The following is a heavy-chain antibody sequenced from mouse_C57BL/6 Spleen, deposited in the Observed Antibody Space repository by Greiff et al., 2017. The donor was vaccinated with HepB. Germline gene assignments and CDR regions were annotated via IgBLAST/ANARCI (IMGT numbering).Heavy chain of an antibody. D-gene: IGHD2-3*01. Sequence: VHLVESGPGLVQPSQSLSITCTVSGFSLTSYGVHWVRQSPGKGLEWLGVIWSGGSTDYTAAFISRLSISKDNSKSQVFFKMNSLQADDTAIYYCARNEGWLLHFDYWGQGTTLTVSS. V-gene: IGHV2-2*01. J-gene: IGHJ2*01. CDR2: IWSGGST. CDR3: ARNEGWLLHFDY. CDR1: GFSLTSYG.